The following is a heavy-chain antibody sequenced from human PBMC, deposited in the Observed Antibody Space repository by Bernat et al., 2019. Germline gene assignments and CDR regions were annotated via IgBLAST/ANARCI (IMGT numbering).Heavy chain of an antibody. CDR1: GFTFSSYA. CDR2: ISGSGGST. Sequence: EVQLLESGGGLVQPGGSLRLSCAASGFTFSSYAMSWVRQAPGQGLDWVSAISGSGGSTYYADSVKGRFTISRDNSKNTLYLQMNSLRAEDTAVYYCARALDSSGYYYVYGYWGQGTLVTVSS. V-gene: IGHV3-23*01. CDR3: ARALDSSGYYYVYGY. J-gene: IGHJ4*02. D-gene: IGHD3-22*01.